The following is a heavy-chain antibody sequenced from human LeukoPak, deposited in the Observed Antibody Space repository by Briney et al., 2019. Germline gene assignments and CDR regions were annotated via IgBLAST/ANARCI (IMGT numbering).Heavy chain of an antibody. Sequence: TSETLSLTCAVYGGSFSGYYWSWIRQPPGKWLEWIGEINHSGSTNYNPSLKSRVTISVDTSKNQFSLKLSSVTAADTAVYYCARVQAGYYYMDVWGKGTTVTVSS. CDR1: GGSFSGYY. J-gene: IGHJ6*03. V-gene: IGHV4-34*01. CDR3: ARVQAGYYYMDV. CDR2: INHSGST.